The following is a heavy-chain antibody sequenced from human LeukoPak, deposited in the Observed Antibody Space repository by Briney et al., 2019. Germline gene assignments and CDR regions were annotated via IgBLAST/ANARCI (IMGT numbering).Heavy chain of an antibody. CDR3: TRDRGHNYGYNFDY. CDR1: GFTFSNFW. D-gene: IGHD5-18*01. Sequence: GSLRLFCVASGFTFSNFWKSWGRQAPGKGLEWVANIKQDGSEKYYMDSVKGRFTISRDNARNSLYLQMNSLRAEDTAVYYCTRDRGHNYGYNFDYWGQGTLVTVSS. V-gene: IGHV3-7*03. J-gene: IGHJ4*02. CDR2: IKQDGSEK.